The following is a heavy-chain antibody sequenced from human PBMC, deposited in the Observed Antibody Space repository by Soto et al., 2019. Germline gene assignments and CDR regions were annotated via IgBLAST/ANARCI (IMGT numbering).Heavy chain of an antibody. D-gene: IGHD3-22*01. CDR2: IDPSDSYT. CDR1: GYSFTSYW. CDR3: ARRVMNYDSSGYTTKFDY. J-gene: IGHJ4*02. V-gene: IGHV5-10-1*01. Sequence: HGESLKISCKGSGYSFTSYWIGWVRQMPGKGLEWMGRIDPSDSYTNYSPSFQGHVTISADKSISTAYLQWSSLKASDTAMYYCARRVMNYDSSGYTTKFDYWGQGTLVTVSS.